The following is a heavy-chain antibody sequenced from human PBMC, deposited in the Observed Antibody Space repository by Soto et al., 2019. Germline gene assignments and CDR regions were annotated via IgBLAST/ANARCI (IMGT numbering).Heavy chain of an antibody. CDR2: IYHSGST. Sequence: QVQLQESGPGLVKPSGTLSITCAVSGGSISSSNWWSWVRQPPGKGLEWIGEIYHSGSTNYNPSLTSRVTISVDKSKNQFSLKLSSVPAADTAVYYCARYLIASRRRREDYWGQGKLVKVSS. D-gene: IGHD6-6*01. J-gene: IGHJ4*02. V-gene: IGHV4-4*02. CDR1: GGSISSSNW. CDR3: ARYLIASRRRREDY.